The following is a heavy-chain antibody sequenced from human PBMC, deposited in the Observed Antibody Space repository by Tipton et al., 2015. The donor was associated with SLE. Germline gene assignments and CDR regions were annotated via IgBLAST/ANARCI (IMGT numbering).Heavy chain of an antibody. J-gene: IGHJ4*01. Sequence: QSGAEVKKPGASVKVPCKASGYNFRSYGLSWVRQAPGQGLEWMGWISVYNGNTNYAQKLQGRVTMTTDTSTRTAYMELRSLTSDDTAFYCCARDVRGSGWFDYWGHGSLVTVSS. V-gene: IGHV1-18*01. CDR2: ISVYNGNT. CDR3: ARDVRGSGWFDY. CDR1: GYNFRSYG. D-gene: IGHD6-19*01.